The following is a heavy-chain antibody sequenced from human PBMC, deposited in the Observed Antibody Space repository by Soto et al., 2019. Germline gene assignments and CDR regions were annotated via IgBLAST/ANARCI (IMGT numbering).Heavy chain of an antibody. J-gene: IGHJ6*02. V-gene: IGHV3-11*01. CDR1: GFTFSNNY. CDR2: ISRSGSTI. D-gene: IGHD5-18*01. CDR3: GRDPELWDENVATRPSTYYYGMDV. Sequence: QMQLVESGGGLVEPGGSLRLSCEASGFTFSNNYMSWIRQAPGKGLEWISYISRSGSTIYYADSVKGRFTISRDNSKNSLYLQMDSLRAEDTAMYYCGRDPELWDENVATRPSTYYYGMDVWGQGTTVTVAS.